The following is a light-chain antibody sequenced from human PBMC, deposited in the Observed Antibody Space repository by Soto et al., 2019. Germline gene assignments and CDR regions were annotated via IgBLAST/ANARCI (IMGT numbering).Light chain of an antibody. CDR1: QGISSY. J-gene: IGKJ5*01. V-gene: IGKV1-9*01. CDR3: QQLNSYPSIT. Sequence: DIQLTQAPSFLSASVGDRVTITCRANQGISSYLAWYQQKPGKAPKLLIYAASTLQSGVPSRFSGSGSGTEFTLTNSSLQHDYFATYYCQQLNSYPSITFGQGTRLEIK. CDR2: AAS.